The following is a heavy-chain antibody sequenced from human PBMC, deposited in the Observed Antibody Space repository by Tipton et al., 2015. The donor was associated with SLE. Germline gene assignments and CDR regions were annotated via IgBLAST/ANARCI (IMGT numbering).Heavy chain of an antibody. D-gene: IGHD3-22*01. CDR2: ISYSGST. J-gene: IGHJ4*02. Sequence: TLSLTCTVSGGSISSGDYYWSWIRQPPGKGLEWIGYISYSGSTYYNPSLKSRVTISVDTSKNQFSLKLSSVTAADTAVYYCARSSGAPDIGYLYYFDYWGQGTLVTVSS. CDR3: ARSSGAPDIGYLYYFDY. CDR1: GGSISSGDYY. V-gene: IGHV4-30-4*01.